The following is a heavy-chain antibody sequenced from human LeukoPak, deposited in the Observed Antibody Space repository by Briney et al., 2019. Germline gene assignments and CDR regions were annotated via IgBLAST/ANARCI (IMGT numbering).Heavy chain of an antibody. D-gene: IGHD6-19*01. CDR3: ARGALGWYGGFDL. CDR2: INHSGNT. CDR1: SGSFSGYS. Sequence: SETLSLNCAVYSGSFSGYSWTWIRQPPEKGLEWIGEINHSGNTNYNPSLTSRVTIAVDTSKNQFSLKLNSVTAADTAVYFCARGALGWYGGFDLWGQGTLVTVSS. V-gene: IGHV4-34*01. J-gene: IGHJ4*02.